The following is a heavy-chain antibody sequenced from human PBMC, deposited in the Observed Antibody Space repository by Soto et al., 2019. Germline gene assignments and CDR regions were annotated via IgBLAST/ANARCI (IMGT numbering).Heavy chain of an antibody. CDR3: ARKPTYYYGSGTQFYDY. V-gene: IGHV4-34*01. CDR2: INHSGST. J-gene: IGHJ4*02. Sequence: LSLTCAVYGGSFSVYYWSWIRQPPGKGLEWIGEINHSGSTNYNPSLKSRVTISVDTSKNQFSLKLSSVTAADTAVYYCARKPTYYYGSGTQFYDYWGRGTLGTASS. D-gene: IGHD3-10*01. CDR1: GGSFSVYY.